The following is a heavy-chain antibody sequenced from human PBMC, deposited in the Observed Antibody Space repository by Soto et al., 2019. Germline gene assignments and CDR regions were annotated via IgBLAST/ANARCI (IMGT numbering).Heavy chain of an antibody. CDR1: VDRFRGYS. Sequence: GXSVKVSCKASVDRFRGYSLSWVRQDTGQGLEWIGGFIPIFGTPNYAQKFQGRLTISADESTSTVSMDLSSLRSEDTAVYYCAWARGVVDNYYYYGMDAWGQGTTVTVSS. CDR3: AWARGVVDNYYYYGMDA. V-gene: IGHV1-69*13. J-gene: IGHJ6*02. CDR2: FIPIFGTP. D-gene: IGHD3-22*01.